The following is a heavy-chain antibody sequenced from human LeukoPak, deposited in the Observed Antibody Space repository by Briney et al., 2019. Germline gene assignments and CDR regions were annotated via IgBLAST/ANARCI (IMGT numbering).Heavy chain of an antibody. D-gene: IGHD3-10*01. CDR1: GYTFTSYA. CDR3: ARAIYGSGLDNWFDP. CDR2: INAGNGNT. Sequence: EPSVKVSCKASGYTFTSYAMHWVRQDPGQRLEWMGWINAGNGNTKYSQKFQGRVTITRDTSASTAYMELSSLRSEDTAVYYCARAIYGSGLDNWFDPWGQGTLVTVSS. V-gene: IGHV1-3*01. J-gene: IGHJ5*02.